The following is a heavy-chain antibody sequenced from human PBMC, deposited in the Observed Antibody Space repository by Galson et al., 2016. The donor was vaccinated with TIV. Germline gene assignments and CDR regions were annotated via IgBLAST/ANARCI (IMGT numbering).Heavy chain of an antibody. CDR2: IHPGDSDT. D-gene: IGHD5-24*01. V-gene: IGHV5-51*01. J-gene: IGHJ3*02. CDR3: AKQLDCDQRVLDAFHI. CDR1: GYSFTSYW. Sequence: QSGAEVKKPGESLKISCKGSGYSFTSYWIAWVRQMPGKGLELMGVIHPGDSDTRYSPSFQGQVSISADRSISTAYLQWSSLKASDTAMYYCAKQLDCDQRVLDAFHIWGQGTLLTVSS.